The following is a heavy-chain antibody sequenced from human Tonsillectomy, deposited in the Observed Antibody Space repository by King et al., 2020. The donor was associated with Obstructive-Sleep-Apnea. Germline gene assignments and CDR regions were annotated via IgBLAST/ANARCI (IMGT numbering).Heavy chain of an antibody. CDR1: GGSISRSNW. D-gene: IGHD6-19*01. J-gene: IGHJ2*01. V-gene: IGHV4-4*02. CDR3: ARGARGWYDYWYFDL. Sequence: QLQESGPGLVKPSGTLSLTCAVSGGSISRSNWWSWVRQPPGKGLEGIGEIYHSGRTNYNPSLKSRVTISVDKSKNQFSLKLISVTAADTAVYYCARGARGWYDYWYFDLWGRGTLVTVSS. CDR2: IYHSGRT.